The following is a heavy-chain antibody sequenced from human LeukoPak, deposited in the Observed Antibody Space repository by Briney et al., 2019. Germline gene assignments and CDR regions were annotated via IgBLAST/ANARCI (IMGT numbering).Heavy chain of an antibody. V-gene: IGHV4-34*01. J-gene: IGHJ3*02. CDR1: GGSFSGYY. CDR2: IKHSGST. Sequence: PSETLSLTCAVYGGSFSGYYWSWIRQPPGKGLEWIGEIKHSGSTNYNPSLKSRVTISVDTSKNQFSLKLSSVTAADTAVYCCASLWPYQLSAFDIWGQGTMVTVSS. D-gene: IGHD2-2*01. CDR3: ASLWPYQLSAFDI.